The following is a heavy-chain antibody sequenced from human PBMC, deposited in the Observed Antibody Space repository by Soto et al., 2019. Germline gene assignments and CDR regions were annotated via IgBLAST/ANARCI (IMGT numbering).Heavy chain of an antibody. J-gene: IGHJ4*02. D-gene: IGHD3-10*01. Sequence: EVQLLESGGGLVQPGGSLRLSCAASGFTFSSYAMSWVRQAPGKGLEWVSAISGSGGSTYYADSVKGRFTISRDNSKNTLYLQINSLRAEDTAVYYCAKMYYYGSGSSTYFFDFWGQGTLVTVSS. CDR1: GFTFSSYA. CDR2: ISGSGGST. CDR3: AKMYYYGSGSSTYFFDF. V-gene: IGHV3-23*01.